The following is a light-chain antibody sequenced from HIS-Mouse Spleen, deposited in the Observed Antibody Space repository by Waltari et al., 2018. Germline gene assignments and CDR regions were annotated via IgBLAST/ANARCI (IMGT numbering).Light chain of an antibody. CDR3: YSTDSSGNHRV. Sequence: SYELTQPPSVPVSPGETARITRSGDAFPKKYAYWYQQKAGPAPVLSIYEDSKRPSGIPERFSGSSSGTMATLTISGAQVEDEAYYYCYSTDSSGNHRVFGGGTKLTVL. J-gene: IGLJ2*01. CDR2: EDS. V-gene: IGLV3-10*01. CDR1: AFPKKY.